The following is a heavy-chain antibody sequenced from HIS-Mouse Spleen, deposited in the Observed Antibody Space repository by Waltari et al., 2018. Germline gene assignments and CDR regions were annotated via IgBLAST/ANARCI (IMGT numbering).Heavy chain of an antibody. V-gene: IGHV4-4*07. CDR3: ARDFHDFWSGYYGGDKKHDAFDI. Sequence: QVQLQESGPGLVKPSETLSLTCTVSGGSISSYYWSWIRQPAGKGLEWIGRIDTSGSTNYNPSRKGRVTRSVDTSKNQFSLKLSSVTAADTAVYYCARDFHDFWSGYYGGDKKHDAFDIWGQGTMVTVSS. CDR2: IDTSGST. D-gene: IGHD3-3*01. CDR1: GGSISSYY. J-gene: IGHJ3*02.